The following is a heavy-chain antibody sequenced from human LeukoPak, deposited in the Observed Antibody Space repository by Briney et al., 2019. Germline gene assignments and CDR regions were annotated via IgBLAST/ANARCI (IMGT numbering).Heavy chain of an antibody. J-gene: IGHJ3*02. CDR1: GFTFDDYA. D-gene: IGHD2-15*01. Sequence: GGSLRLSCAASGFTFDDYAMHWVRQAPGKGLEWVSGISWNSGSIGYADSVKGRFTISRDNAKNSLYLQMNSLRAEDTALYYCAKVVVVVAATSAFDIWGQGTMVTVSS. CDR3: AKVVVVVAATSAFDI. V-gene: IGHV3-9*01. CDR2: ISWNSGSI.